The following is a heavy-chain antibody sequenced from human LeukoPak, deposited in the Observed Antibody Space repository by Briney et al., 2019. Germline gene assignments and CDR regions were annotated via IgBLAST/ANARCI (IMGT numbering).Heavy chain of an antibody. CDR1: GFNVTTNN. Sequence: GSLRLSCVGSGFNVTTNNMYWVRQAPGKGLECVSTFLAGGLLDYADSVRDRFTISRDTSKNTQYLQMNSLSAEDTAVYYCGRRFCNSCPLDFWGQGTLVTVSS. J-gene: IGHJ4*02. V-gene: IGHV3-66*04. CDR3: GRRFCNSCPLDF. D-gene: IGHD2-21*01. CDR2: FLAGGLL.